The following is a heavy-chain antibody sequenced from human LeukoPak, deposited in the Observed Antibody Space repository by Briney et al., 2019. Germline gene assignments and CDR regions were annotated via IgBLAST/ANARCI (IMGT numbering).Heavy chain of an antibody. CDR3: ARVGDSSGYYSLDY. CDR2: IYYSGSI. V-gene: IGHV4-39*01. Sequence: SETLSLTCTVSRGSISSSSYYWGWIRQPPGKGLEWIGSIYYSGSIYYNPSLKSRVTISVDTSKNQFSLKLSSVTAADTAVYYCARVGDSSGYYSLDYWGQGTLVTVSS. D-gene: IGHD3-22*01. CDR1: RGSISSSSYY. J-gene: IGHJ4*02.